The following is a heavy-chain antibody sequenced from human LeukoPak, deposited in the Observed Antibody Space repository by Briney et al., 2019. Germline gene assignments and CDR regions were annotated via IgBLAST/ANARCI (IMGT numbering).Heavy chain of an antibody. J-gene: IGHJ4*02. V-gene: IGHV3-53*01. CDR3: ACSSGYYYIVY. CDR1: GFTVSSNY. D-gene: IGHD3-22*01. Sequence: GGSLRLSCAASGFTVSSNYMSWVRQAPGKGLEWVSVIYSGGCTYYADSVKGRFTISRDNSKNTLYLQMNSLRAEDTAVYYCACSSGYYYIVYWGQGTLVTVSS. CDR2: IYSGGCT.